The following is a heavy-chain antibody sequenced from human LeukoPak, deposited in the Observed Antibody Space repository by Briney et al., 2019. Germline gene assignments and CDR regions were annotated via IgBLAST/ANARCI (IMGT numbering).Heavy chain of an antibody. J-gene: IGHJ4*02. V-gene: IGHV4-4*02. CDR1: GGSISSTNW. D-gene: IGHD3-10*01. CDR3: ARGSEFGELFTY. CDR2: VHLSGRT. Sequence: SETLSLTCGVSGGSISSTNWWTWVRQPPGEGLEWIGEVHLSGRTNYNPSLESRVTMSVDMSENHISLKLTSVTAADTAVYYCARGSEFGELFTYWGQGTLVTVSS.